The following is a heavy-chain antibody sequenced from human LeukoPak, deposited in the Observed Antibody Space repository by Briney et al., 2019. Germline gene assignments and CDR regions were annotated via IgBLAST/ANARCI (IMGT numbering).Heavy chain of an antibody. J-gene: IGHJ6*02. CDR1: GYTFTGYY. V-gene: IGHV1-2*02. Sequence: ASVKVSCKASGYTFTGYYMHWVRQAPGQGLEWMGWINPNSGGTNYAQKFQGRVTMTRDTSISTAYMELSRLRSDDTAVYYCARERTDFRSGSDYYGMDVWGQGTTVTVSS. D-gene: IGHD3-3*01. CDR3: ARERTDFRSGSDYYGMDV. CDR2: INPNSGGT.